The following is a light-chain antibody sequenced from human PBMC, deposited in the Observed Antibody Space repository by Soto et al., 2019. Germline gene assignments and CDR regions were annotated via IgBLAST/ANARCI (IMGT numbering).Light chain of an antibody. CDR1: FNDVGGYSY. V-gene: IGLV2-8*01. CDR3: SSYGGNNNLV. J-gene: IGLJ3*02. CDR2: EVY. Sequence: QSVLTQPPSASGSPGQSVTISCTGTFNDVGGYSYVSWYQQHPGKAPKVIIYEVYKRPSGVSDRFSGSKSGKTASLTVSGLQVDDEADYYCSSYGGNNNLVFGGGTKLTVL.